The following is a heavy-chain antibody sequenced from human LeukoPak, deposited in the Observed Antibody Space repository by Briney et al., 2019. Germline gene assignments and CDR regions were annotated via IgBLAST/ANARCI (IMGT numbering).Heavy chain of an antibody. CDR2: INPNSGGT. CDR1: GYTFTGYY. D-gene: IGHD2-21*01. J-gene: IGHJ4*02. CDR3: ARSFRVVVPYFDY. V-gene: IGHV1-2*02. Sequence: RGASVKVSCKASGYTFTGYYMHWVRQAPGQGLEWMGWINPNSGGTNYAQKFQGRVTMTRDTSISTAYMELSRLRSDDTAVYYCARSFRVVVPYFDYWGQGILVTVSS.